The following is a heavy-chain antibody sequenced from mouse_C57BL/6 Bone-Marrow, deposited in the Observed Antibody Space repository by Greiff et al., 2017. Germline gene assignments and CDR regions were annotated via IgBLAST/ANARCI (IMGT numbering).Heavy chain of an antibody. V-gene: IGHV3-6*01. D-gene: IGHD1-1*01. CDR2: ISYDGSN. CDR3: ARGPDYYGSSYFDY. Sequence: VQLQQSGPGLVKPSQSLSLTCSVTGYSITSGYYWNWIRQFPGNKLEWMGYISYDGSNNYNPSLKNRISITRDTSKNQFFLKLNSVTTEDTATYYCARGPDYYGSSYFDYWGQGTTLTVSS. CDR1: GYSITSGYY. J-gene: IGHJ2*01.